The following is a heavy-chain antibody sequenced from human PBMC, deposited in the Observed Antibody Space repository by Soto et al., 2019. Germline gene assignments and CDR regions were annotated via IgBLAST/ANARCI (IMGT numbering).Heavy chain of an antibody. CDR1: GFSFSSYA. Sequence: GGSLRLSCAPTGFSFSSYAMTWGRQAAGKGLKWVSTISGSGDSTYYADSLTGRFTISRENSKDTLYLQMNSLRAEDTAVYYCAKRPTFLWFGAKPFDCWGQGTLVTV. CDR3: AKRPTFLWFGAKPFDC. CDR2: ISGSGDST. J-gene: IGHJ4*02. D-gene: IGHD3-10*01. V-gene: IGHV3-23*01.